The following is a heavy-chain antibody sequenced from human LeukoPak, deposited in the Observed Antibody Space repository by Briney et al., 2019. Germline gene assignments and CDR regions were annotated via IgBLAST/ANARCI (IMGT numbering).Heavy chain of an antibody. CDR2: LSPTGSF. V-gene: IGHV4-59*10. Sequence: SETLSLTCAVHGGSFSGYYWSWIRQPAGKGLEWIGRLSPTGSFTYSPSLKSRVTMSVDTSKNHFSLKLNSVTAADTAVYYCARALGDNQAFDIWGQGTVVTVSS. J-gene: IGHJ3*02. CDR1: GGSFSGYY. CDR3: ARALGDNQAFDI. D-gene: IGHD1-14*01.